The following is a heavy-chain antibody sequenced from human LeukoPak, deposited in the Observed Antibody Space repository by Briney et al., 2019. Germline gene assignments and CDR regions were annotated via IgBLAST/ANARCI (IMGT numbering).Heavy chain of an antibody. D-gene: IGHD6-13*01. Sequence: ASVKVSCKASGYTFTDYYMHWVRQAPGQGLEWMGWINPNSGGTNYAQKFQGRVTMTRDTSISTAYMELSRLRSDDTAVYYCARLTIAAAGTVDYWGQGTLVTVSS. J-gene: IGHJ4*02. V-gene: IGHV1-2*02. CDR1: GYTFTDYY. CDR3: ARLTIAAAGTVDY. CDR2: INPNSGGT.